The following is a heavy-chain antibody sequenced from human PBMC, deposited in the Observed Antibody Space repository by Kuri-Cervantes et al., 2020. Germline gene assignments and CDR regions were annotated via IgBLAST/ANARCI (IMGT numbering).Heavy chain of an antibody. CDR1: GGSISSSSYY. CDR2: IFTGGEI. J-gene: IGHJ4*02. CDR3: AAQVVNGPVDY. Sequence: SETLSLTCTVSGGSISSSSYYWSWIRQPAGEGLEWIGRIFTGGEIIYNPSLRSRVTLSADTSQNQVSLHLTSATAADTAVYYCAAQVVNGPVDYWGLGTLVTVSS. D-gene: IGHD2-8*01. V-gene: IGHV4-61*02.